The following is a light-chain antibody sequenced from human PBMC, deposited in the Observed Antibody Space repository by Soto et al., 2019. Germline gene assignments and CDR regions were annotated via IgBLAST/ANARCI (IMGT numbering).Light chain of an antibody. Sequence: QSALTQPASVSGSPGQSITISCTGTSGDVGGYNYVSWYQQHPGKAPKLMIYEVSDRPSGVSDSFSGSKSGNTASLTISGLQAEDEADYYCSSYTTTSTVVFGGGTKVTVL. V-gene: IGLV2-14*01. J-gene: IGLJ2*01. CDR1: SGDVGGYNY. CDR2: EVS. CDR3: SSYTTTSTVV.